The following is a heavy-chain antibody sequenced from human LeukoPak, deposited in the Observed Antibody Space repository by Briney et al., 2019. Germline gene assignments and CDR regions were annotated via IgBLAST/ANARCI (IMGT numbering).Heavy chain of an antibody. V-gene: IGHV3-21*01. CDR1: GFTFSSYA. CDR2: ISSSSSYI. CDR3: ARDTDYYYMDV. J-gene: IGHJ6*03. D-gene: IGHD4-17*01. Sequence: GGSLRLSCAASGFTFSSYAMSWVRQAPGKGLEWVSSISSSSSYIYYADSVKGRFTISRDNAKNSLYLQMNSLRPEDTAVYYCARDTDYYYMDVWGKGTTVTISS.